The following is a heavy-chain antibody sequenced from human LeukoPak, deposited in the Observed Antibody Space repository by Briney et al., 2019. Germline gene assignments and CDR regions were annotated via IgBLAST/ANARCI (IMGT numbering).Heavy chain of an antibody. Sequence: SETLSLTCAVYGGSFSGYYWSWIRQPPGKGLEWIGEINHSGSTNYNPSLKSRVTISVDTSKNQFSLKLSSVTAADTAVYYCARVNWNYRYFDLWGRGTLVTVSS. J-gene: IGHJ2*01. D-gene: IGHD1-20*01. CDR3: ARVNWNYRYFDL. V-gene: IGHV4-34*01. CDR2: INHSGST. CDR1: GGSFSGYY.